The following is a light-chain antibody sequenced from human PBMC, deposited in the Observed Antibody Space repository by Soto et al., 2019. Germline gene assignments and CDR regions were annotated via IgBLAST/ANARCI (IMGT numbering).Light chain of an antibody. CDR2: GAS. V-gene: IGKV3-20*01. CDR3: QQYGSSGT. Sequence: EIVLTQSPGTPSLSPGERATLSCRASQSVSNNYVAWYQQKPDQAPRLLIYGASNRATGIPDRFSGSGSGTDFTLTISRLEPEDFVVYYCQQYGSSGTFGQGTKVDI. J-gene: IGKJ1*01. CDR1: QSVSNNY.